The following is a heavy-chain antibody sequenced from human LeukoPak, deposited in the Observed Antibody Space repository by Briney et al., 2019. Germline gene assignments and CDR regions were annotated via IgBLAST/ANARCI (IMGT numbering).Heavy chain of an antibody. J-gene: IGHJ4*02. Sequence: GRSLRLSCAASGFTFSIYGMHWVRQAPGKGLEWVAVISYDGSNIYYADSVKGRFTISRDNSRNTLYLQMNSLRAEDTAMYYCARGLSGNFYAFDSWGQGTQVSVSS. V-gene: IGHV3-30*03. CDR2: ISYDGSNI. CDR1: GFTFSIYG. CDR3: ARGLSGNFYAFDS. D-gene: IGHD1-26*01.